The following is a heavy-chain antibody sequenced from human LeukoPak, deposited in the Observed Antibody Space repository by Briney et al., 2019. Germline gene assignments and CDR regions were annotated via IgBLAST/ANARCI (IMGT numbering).Heavy chain of an antibody. CDR1: GGSISSSSYY. CDR3: ARDRSVGVLPAPPFDF. V-gene: IGHV4-39*07. D-gene: IGHD6-6*01. Sequence: SETLSLTCTVSGGSISSSSYYWGWIRQPPGKGLEWIGSIYYSGSTYYNPSLKSRVTISVDTSKNQFSLTLTSVTAADTAVYYCARDRSVGVLPAPPFDFWGQGTLVTVSS. CDR2: IYYSGST. J-gene: IGHJ4*02.